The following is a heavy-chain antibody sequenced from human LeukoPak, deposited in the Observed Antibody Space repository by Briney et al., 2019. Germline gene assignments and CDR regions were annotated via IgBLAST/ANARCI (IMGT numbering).Heavy chain of an antibody. CDR1: GFTFSSYS. CDR2: ISSSSSYI. J-gene: IGHJ4*02. D-gene: IGHD1-26*01. Sequence: PGGSLRLSCAVSGFTFSSYSMNWVRQAPGKGLEWVSSISSSSSYIYYADSVKGRFTISRDNAENSLFLQMNSLRAEDTAVYCCAREVGVVGATCDYWGQGTLVTVSS. V-gene: IGHV3-21*01. CDR3: AREVGVVGATCDY.